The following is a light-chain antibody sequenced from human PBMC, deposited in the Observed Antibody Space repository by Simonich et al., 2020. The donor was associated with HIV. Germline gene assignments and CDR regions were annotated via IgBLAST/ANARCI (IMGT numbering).Light chain of an antibody. Sequence: DIVMTQSPDSLAVSLGERATINCKSSQSVLYSSNNKNYVAWYLQKPGQPPKLLIYWASTRDSGVPSRFSGSGSGTDFTLTISSLQAEDVAVYYCQQYYSTPVTFGPGTKVDIK. J-gene: IGKJ3*01. V-gene: IGKV4-1*01. CDR1: QSVLYSSNNKNY. CDR2: WAS. CDR3: QQYYSTPVT.